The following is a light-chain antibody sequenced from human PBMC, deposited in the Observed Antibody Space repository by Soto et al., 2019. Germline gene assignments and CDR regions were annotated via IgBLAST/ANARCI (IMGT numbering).Light chain of an antibody. Sequence: DIVMTQSPATLSASPGERDSLSCRASQSISTNLAWYEQKPDQAPRLLIYGASTRATGIPARFSGSGSGTEFTLTISSPQSEDFAVYYCQQYDKWPLTFGPGTNVHIE. J-gene: IGKJ3*01. CDR2: GAS. CDR1: QSISTN. CDR3: QQYDKWPLT. V-gene: IGKV3-15*01.